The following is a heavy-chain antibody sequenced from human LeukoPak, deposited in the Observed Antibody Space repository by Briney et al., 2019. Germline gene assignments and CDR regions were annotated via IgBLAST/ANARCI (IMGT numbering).Heavy chain of an antibody. CDR2: INPSGGST. J-gene: IGHJ6*03. V-gene: IGHV1-46*01. Sequence: GASVKVSCKASGYTFTSYYMHWVRQAPGQGLEWMGIINPSGGSTSYAQKFQGRVTMTRDMSTSTVYMELSSLRSEDTAVYYCASEGNYDSSGYSRYNYYYMDVWGKGTAVTVSS. CDR3: ASEGNYDSSGYSRYNYYYMDV. D-gene: IGHD3-22*01. CDR1: GYTFTSYY.